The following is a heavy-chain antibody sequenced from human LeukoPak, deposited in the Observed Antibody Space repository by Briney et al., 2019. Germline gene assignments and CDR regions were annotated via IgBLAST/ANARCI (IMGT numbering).Heavy chain of an antibody. J-gene: IGHJ4*02. Sequence: PGGSLSLSCAASGFTFSSHAMSWVRQAPGKGLEWVSAISGSGGSTYYADSVKGRFTISRDNSRNTLYLQMNSLRAEDTAIYYCAKGPSYYYDSSGYDYFDYWGQGTRVTVSS. V-gene: IGHV3-23*01. CDR3: AKGPSYYYDSSGYDYFDY. CDR1: GFTFSSHA. D-gene: IGHD3-22*01. CDR2: ISGSGGST.